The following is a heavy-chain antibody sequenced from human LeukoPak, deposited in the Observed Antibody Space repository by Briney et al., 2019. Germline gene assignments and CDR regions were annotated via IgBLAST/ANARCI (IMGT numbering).Heavy chain of an antibody. CDR1: GYTFTSYG. CDR3: ARVVAARLGDWFDP. D-gene: IGHD6-6*01. Sequence: ASVKVSCKASGYTFTSYGISWVRQAPGQGLEWMGWISAYNGNTNYAQKLLGRVTMTTDTSTSTAYMELRSLRSDDTAVYYCARVVAARLGDWFDPWGQGTLVTVSS. J-gene: IGHJ5*02. V-gene: IGHV1-18*01. CDR2: ISAYNGNT.